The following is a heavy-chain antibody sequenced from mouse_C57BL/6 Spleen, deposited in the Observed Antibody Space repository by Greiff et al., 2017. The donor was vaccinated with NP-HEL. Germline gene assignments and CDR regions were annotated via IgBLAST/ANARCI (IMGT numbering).Heavy chain of an antibody. J-gene: IGHJ4*01. CDR3: ARGPLATDYAMDY. D-gene: IGHD1-1*01. CDR2: IDPSDSET. Sequence: VQLQQPGAELVRPGSSVKLSCKASGYTFTSYWMHWVKQRPIQGLEWIGNIDPSDSETHYIQKFKDKATLTVDKSSSTAYMQLSSLTSEDSAVYYCARGPLATDYAMDYWGQGTSVTVSS. CDR1: GYTFTSYW. V-gene: IGHV1-52*01.